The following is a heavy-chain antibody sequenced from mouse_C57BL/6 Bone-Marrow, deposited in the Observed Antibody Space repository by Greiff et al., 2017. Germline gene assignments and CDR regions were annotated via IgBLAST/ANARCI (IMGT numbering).Heavy chain of an antibody. CDR3: TRDYYGSRVYYYAKDY. Sequence: QVQLKESGAELVRPGASVTLSCKASGYTFTDYEMHWVKQTPVHGLEWIGAIDPETGGTAYNQKFKGKAILTADKSSSTAYMELRSLTSEDSAVYYCTRDYYGSRVYYYAKDYWGQGTSVTVSS. D-gene: IGHD1-1*01. CDR2: IDPETGGT. CDR1: GYTFTDYE. V-gene: IGHV1-15*01. J-gene: IGHJ4*01.